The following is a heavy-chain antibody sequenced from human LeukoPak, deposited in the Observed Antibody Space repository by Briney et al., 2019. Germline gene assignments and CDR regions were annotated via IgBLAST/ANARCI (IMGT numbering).Heavy chain of an antibody. CDR1: GFTFSSYA. Sequence: GGSLRLSCAASGFTFSSYAMSWVRQAPGKGLEWVSAISGSGGSTYYADSVKGRFTISRDNSKNTLHLQMNSLRAEDTAVYYCAIGRGGQQLGDYWGQGTLVTVSS. CDR2: ISGSGGST. V-gene: IGHV3-23*01. D-gene: IGHD6-13*01. CDR3: AIGRGGQQLGDY. J-gene: IGHJ4*02.